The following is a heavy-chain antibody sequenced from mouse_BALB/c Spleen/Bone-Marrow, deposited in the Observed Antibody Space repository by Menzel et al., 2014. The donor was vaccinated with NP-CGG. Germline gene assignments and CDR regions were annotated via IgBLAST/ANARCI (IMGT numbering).Heavy chain of an antibody. CDR1: GFNIKDTY. CDR2: IDPANGNT. D-gene: IGHD3-2*01. CDR3: ATDSSGYLDY. J-gene: IGHJ2*01. Sequence: VQLQQSGAELVKPGASVKLSCTASGFNIKDTYMHWVKQRPEQGLEWIGRIDPANGNTKYDPKFQGRATITADTSSNTAYLQLSSLTSEDTAVYYCATDSSGYLDYWGQGTTLTVSS. V-gene: IGHV14-3*02.